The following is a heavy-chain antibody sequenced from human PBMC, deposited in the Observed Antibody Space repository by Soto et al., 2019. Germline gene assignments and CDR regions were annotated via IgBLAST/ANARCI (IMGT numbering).Heavy chain of an antibody. V-gene: IGHV3-23*01. Sequence: EVQLLESGGGLVQPGGSLRLSCAASGFTFSSYAMSWVRQAPGKGLEWVSAISGRGGNTYYADSVKGRFTISRDNSKNTLYLQMTSLGAEDTALYYFANEGGGYRGGYFDYWGKGTLVTVSS. CDR1: GFTFSSYA. CDR3: ANEGGGYRGGYFDY. D-gene: IGHD3-16*02. J-gene: IGHJ4*02. CDR2: ISGRGGNT.